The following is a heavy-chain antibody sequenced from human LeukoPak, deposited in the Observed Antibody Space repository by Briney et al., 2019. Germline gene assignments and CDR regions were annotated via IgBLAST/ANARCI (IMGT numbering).Heavy chain of an antibody. V-gene: IGHV3-21*01. CDR3: ARDKGVAATPDAFDI. Sequence: GGSLRLSCAASGFTFSTYSMNWVRQAPGKGLEWVSSISSSGIYMYYTDSVEGRFTISRDNAKNSLYLQMNSLRAEDTAVYYCARDKGVAATPDAFDIWGQGTMVTVSS. D-gene: IGHD2-15*01. CDR1: GFTFSTYS. J-gene: IGHJ3*02. CDR2: ISSSGIYM.